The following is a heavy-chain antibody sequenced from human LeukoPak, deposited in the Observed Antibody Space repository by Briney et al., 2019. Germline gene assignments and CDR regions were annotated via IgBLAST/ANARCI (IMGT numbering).Heavy chain of an antibody. CDR1: GFTFSSYG. J-gene: IGHJ4*02. CDR3: AKDHDSSGYVDY. Sequence: PGGSLRLSCAASGFTFSSYGMHWVRQAPGKGLEWVAVIWYDGSNKYYADSVKGRFTISRDNSKNTLYLQMNGLRAEDTAVYYCAKDHDSSGYVDYWGQGTLVTVSS. CDR2: IWYDGSNK. V-gene: IGHV3-33*06. D-gene: IGHD3-22*01.